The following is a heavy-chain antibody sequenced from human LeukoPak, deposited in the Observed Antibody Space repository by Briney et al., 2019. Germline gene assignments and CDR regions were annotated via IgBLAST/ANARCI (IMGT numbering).Heavy chain of an antibody. J-gene: IGHJ4*02. V-gene: IGHV1-3*01. Sequence: ASVTVSRKASGYTFTSYDINWVRQAPGQRLEWMGWINAGNGNTKYSQKFQGRVTITRDTSASTAYMELSSLRSEDTAVYYCARGYSSSWYYFDYWGQGTLVTVSS. CDR3: ARGYSSSWYYFDY. CDR1: GYTFTSYD. CDR2: INAGNGNT. D-gene: IGHD6-13*01.